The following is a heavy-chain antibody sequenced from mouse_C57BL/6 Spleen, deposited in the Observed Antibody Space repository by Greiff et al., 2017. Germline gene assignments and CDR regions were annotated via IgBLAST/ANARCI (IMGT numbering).Heavy chain of an antibody. CDR1: GYAFSSSW. D-gene: IGHD4-1*01. CDR2: IYPGDGDT. V-gene: IGHV1-82*01. CDR3: ARSGTGTREFPY. Sequence: QVQLQQSGPELVKPGASVKISCKASGYAFSSSWMNWVKQRPGKGLEWIGRIYPGDGDTNYNGKFKGKATLTADKSSSTAYMQLSSLTSEDPAVYFCARSGTGTREFPYWGQGTLVTVSA. J-gene: IGHJ3*01.